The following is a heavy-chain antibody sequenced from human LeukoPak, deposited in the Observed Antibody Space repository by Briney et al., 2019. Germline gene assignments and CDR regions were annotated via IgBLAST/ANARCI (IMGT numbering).Heavy chain of an antibody. V-gene: IGHV4-39*07. CDR2: ISFSGST. CDR3: ARIHGGI. Sequence: SETLSLTCTVSGGSITSSPYYWGWIRQPPGKGLEWIGSISFSGSTFYNPSLESRVTVPRDTSQNQLSLKVNSVTAADTARYYCARIHGGIWGQGTLVTVSS. CDR1: GGSITSSPYY. J-gene: IGHJ4*02. D-gene: IGHD3-3*02.